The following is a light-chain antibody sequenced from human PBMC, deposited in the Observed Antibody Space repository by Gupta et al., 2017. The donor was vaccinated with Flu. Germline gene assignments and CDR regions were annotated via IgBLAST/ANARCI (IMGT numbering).Light chain of an antibody. CDR2: GNS. Sequence: TNTCTGSSSDIGAGYDVQWYQQRPGTAPTLLIYGNSNRPSGVPDRFSGSKSGTSAAPAITRLQAEDEADYYCQAYDNSLSDFVVFGGGTKLTVL. J-gene: IGLJ2*01. CDR3: QAYDNSLSDFVV. CDR1: SSDIGAGYD. V-gene: IGLV1-40*01.